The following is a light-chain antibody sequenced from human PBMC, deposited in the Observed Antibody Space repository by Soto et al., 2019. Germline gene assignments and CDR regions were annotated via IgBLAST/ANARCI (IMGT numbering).Light chain of an antibody. V-gene: IGKV1-9*01. CDR2: AAF. CDR3: QQLYDYPIT. J-gene: IGKJ3*01. Sequence: IQLTQYPSSLSASVGDRVDITCRASQGINSDLAWYQQKPGKTPKLLISAAFSLEGGVPTRFSGSCSEADFTLTISSLQPEDSGTYYCQQLYDYPITFGPGTKVDVK. CDR1: QGINSD.